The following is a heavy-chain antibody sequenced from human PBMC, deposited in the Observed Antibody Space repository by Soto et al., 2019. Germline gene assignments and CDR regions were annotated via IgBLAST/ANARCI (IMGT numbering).Heavy chain of an antibody. CDR2: IYYSGST. V-gene: IGHV4-59*08. Sequence: KASETLSLTCTVSGGSISSYYWSWIRQPPGKGLEWIGYIYYSGSTNYNPSLKSRVTISVDTSKNQFSLKLSSVTAADTAVYYCASLTRGELAAAGTSAHWFDPWGQGTLVTVSS. D-gene: IGHD6-13*01. J-gene: IGHJ5*02. CDR1: GGSISSYY. CDR3: ASLTRGELAAAGTSAHWFDP.